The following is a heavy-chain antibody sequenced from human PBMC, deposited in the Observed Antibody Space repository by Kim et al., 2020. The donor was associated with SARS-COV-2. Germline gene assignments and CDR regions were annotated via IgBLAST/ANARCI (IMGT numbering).Heavy chain of an antibody. Sequence: TNYAQKFQGRVTMTRDTSISTAYMELSRLRSDDTAVYYCARDLNTVTTVYWGQGTLVTVSS. V-gene: IGHV1-2*02. D-gene: IGHD4-17*01. J-gene: IGHJ4*02. CDR3: ARDLNTVTTVY. CDR2: T.